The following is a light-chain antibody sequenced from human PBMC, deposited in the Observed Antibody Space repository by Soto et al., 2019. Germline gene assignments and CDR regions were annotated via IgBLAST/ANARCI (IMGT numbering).Light chain of an antibody. Sequence: ELVMTQSPATLSVSPGERATLSCRASQSVSSNLAWYQQKPGQAPRLLIFGASTRATGIPARFSGSGSGTEFTLTISSLQSGDFAVYYCQQYNYWPPLTFGGGTKVEIK. J-gene: IGKJ4*01. V-gene: IGKV3-15*01. CDR1: QSVSSN. CDR2: GAS. CDR3: QQYNYWPPLT.